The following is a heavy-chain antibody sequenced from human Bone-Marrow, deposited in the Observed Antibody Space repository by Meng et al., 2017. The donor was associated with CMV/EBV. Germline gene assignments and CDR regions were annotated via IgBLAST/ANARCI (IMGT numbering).Heavy chain of an antibody. J-gene: IGHJ4*02. CDR2: ISSNSNYV. D-gene: IGHD3-16*01. V-gene: IGHV3-21*01. CDR3: AARAAYKNHY. Sequence: LSCTASGFTFGNYIINWVRQAPGKGLEWVSSISSNSNYVYYADSVKGRFTISRDNAKNSLYLQMGSLRAEDTAVYYCAARAAYKNHYWGQGTLVTVSS. CDR1: GFTFGNYI.